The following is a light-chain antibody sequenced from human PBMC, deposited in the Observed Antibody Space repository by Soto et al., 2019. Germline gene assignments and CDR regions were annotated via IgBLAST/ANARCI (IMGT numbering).Light chain of an antibody. J-gene: IGKJ2*01. Sequence: EIVLTQSPGTLYLSPGERATLSCRASQSVSSSYLAWYQQKPGQAPRPLIYGASSRATGIPDRFSGSGSGTDFPLTISRLEPEDFAVYYCQQYGSSPFTFGQGTKLEIK. CDR3: QQYGSSPFT. V-gene: IGKV3-20*01. CDR1: QSVSSSY. CDR2: GAS.